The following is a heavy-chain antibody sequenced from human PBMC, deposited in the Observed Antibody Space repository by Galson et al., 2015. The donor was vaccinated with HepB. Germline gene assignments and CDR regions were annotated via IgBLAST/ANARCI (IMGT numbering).Heavy chain of an antibody. CDR1: GFTFSSYA. CDR3: ASWGPYYYDSSGYYYTDFDY. V-gene: IGHV3-30-3*01. D-gene: IGHD3-22*01. Sequence: SLRLSCAASGFTFSSYAMHWVRQAPGKGLEWVAVISYDGSNKYYADSVKGRFTISRDNSKNTLYLQMNSLRAEDTAVYYCASWGPYYYDSSGYYYTDFDYWGQGTLVTVSS. CDR2: ISYDGSNK. J-gene: IGHJ4*02.